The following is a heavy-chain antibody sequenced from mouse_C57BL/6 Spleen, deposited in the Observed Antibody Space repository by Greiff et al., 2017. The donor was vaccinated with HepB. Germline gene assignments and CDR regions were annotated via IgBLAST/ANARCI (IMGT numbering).Heavy chain of an antibody. J-gene: IGHJ3*01. Sequence: QVQLQQPGAELVRPGSSVKLSCKASGYTFTSYWMHWVKQRPIQGLEWIGNIDPTDSETHYNQKFKDKATLTVDKSSSTAYMQLSSLTSEDSAVYYCARSTVVATDPFAYWGQGTLVTVSA. D-gene: IGHD1-1*01. CDR3: ARSTVVATDPFAY. CDR2: IDPTDSET. V-gene: IGHV1-52*01. CDR1: GYTFTSYW.